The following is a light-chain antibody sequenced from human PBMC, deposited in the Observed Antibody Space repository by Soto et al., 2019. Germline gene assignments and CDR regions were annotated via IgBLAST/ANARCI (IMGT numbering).Light chain of an antibody. CDR2: GAS. CDR1: QSVSSSY. CDR3: PQYGSSPPYT. V-gene: IGKV3-20*01. J-gene: IGKJ2*01. Sequence: EIVLTQSPGTLSLSPGERATLSCRASQSVSSSYLAWYQQKPGQAPRLLIYGASSRATGIPDRFSGSGSGTDFTLTISRLWPEHFAAYLCPQYGSSPPYTFGQGTNLEIK.